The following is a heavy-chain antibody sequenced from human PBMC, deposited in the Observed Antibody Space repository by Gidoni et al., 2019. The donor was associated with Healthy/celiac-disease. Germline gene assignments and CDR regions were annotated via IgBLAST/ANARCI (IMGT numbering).Heavy chain of an antibody. CDR3: ARDWNSSGWYDY. CDR2: IYSGGST. Sequence: EVQLVESGGGLVQHGGSLRLSCAASGFTVSSNDMSWVRQAPGKGLEWVSVIYSGGSTYYADSVKGRFTISRDNSKNTLYLQMNSLRAEDTAVYYCARDWNSSGWYDYWGQGTLVTVSS. V-gene: IGHV3-66*02. J-gene: IGHJ4*02. D-gene: IGHD6-19*01. CDR1: GFTVSSND.